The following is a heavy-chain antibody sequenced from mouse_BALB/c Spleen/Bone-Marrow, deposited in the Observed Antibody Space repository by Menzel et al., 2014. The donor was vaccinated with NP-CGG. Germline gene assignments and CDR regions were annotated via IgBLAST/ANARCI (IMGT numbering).Heavy chain of an antibody. V-gene: IGHV5-9-3*01. Sequence: EVHLVXXXGXLVKPGGSLKLSCAASGFTYSSYAMSWVRQTPEKRLEWVATISSGGSYTYYPDSVKGRFTISRDNAKNTLYLQMSSLRSEDTAMYYCARKSYYDYDGRPWFAYWGQGTLVTVSA. CDR2: ISSGGSYT. J-gene: IGHJ3*01. CDR1: GFTYSSYA. D-gene: IGHD2-4*01. CDR3: ARKSYYDYDGRPWFAY.